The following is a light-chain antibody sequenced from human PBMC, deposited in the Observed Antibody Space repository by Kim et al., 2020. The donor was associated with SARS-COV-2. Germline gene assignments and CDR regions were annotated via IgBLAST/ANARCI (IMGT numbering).Light chain of an antibody. V-gene: IGLV3-19*01. Sequence: SSELTQDPAVSVALGQTVRITCQGDSLRSYYASWYQQKPGQAPVLVIYGKNNRPSGIPDRFSGFSSGNTASLTITGAQAEDEADYYCNYRDSSGNHVVFG. CDR2: GKN. CDR1: SLRSYY. J-gene: IGLJ2*01. CDR3: NYRDSSGNHVV.